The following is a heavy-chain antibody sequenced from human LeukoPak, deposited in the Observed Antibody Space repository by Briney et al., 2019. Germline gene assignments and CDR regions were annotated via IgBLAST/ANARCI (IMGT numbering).Heavy chain of an antibody. V-gene: IGHV5-51*01. Sequence: VESLKISCKGSGYSFTSYWIAWVRQLPGKGLEWMGNVYPGDSDTRYSPSFQGQVTMSVDKSISTAYLQWSSLKASDTAIYYCARQSTKSFDFWGQGTLVTVSS. J-gene: IGHJ4*02. CDR2: VYPGDSDT. CDR3: ARQSTKSFDF. CDR1: GYSFTSYW.